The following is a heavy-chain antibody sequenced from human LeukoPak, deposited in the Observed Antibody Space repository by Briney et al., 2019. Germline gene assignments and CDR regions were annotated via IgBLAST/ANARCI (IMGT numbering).Heavy chain of an antibody. Sequence: GGSLRLSCVVSGFSFTNACMSWVRQAPGKGLEWIGRVKSKTEGGTTDYAAPVKGRFTISRDDSKNTLYLQMNSLKTEDTAVYYCNSLPYDSSIFFIDQWGQGELVTVSS. V-gene: IGHV3-15*01. CDR3: NSLPYDSSIFFIDQ. D-gene: IGHD3-22*01. J-gene: IGHJ4*02. CDR1: GFSFTNAC. CDR2: VKSKTEGGTT.